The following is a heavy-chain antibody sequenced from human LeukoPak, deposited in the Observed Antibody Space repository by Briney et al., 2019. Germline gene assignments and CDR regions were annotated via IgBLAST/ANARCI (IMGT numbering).Heavy chain of an antibody. CDR1: GGSIRNYY. J-gene: IGHJ4*02. CDR3: ARVRVSDFWSGYYGYYFDY. D-gene: IGHD3-3*01. Sequence: SETLSLTCTVSGGSIRNYYWTWIRQPPGKGLEWIGYIYYSGSTNYNPSLKSRVTISVDTSKNQLSLKLSSVTAADTAVYYCARVRVSDFWSGYYGYYFDYWGQGTLVTVSS. V-gene: IGHV4-59*01. CDR2: IYYSGST.